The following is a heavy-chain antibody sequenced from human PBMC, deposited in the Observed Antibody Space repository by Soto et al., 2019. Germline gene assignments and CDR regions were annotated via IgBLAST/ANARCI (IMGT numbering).Heavy chain of an antibody. D-gene: IGHD4-17*01. CDR3: ATHDGDAAGYHFDY. Sequence: SETLCLTCTVAGGSISGYCWSWIRQPPGKGLEWIGYIYYSGSTNYNPSLKSRVTISVDTSKNQFSLKLSSVTTADTAVYYCATHDGDAAGYHFDYWGQGTLVTVSS. CDR1: GGSISGYC. V-gene: IGHV4-59*08. CDR2: IYYSGST. J-gene: IGHJ4*02.